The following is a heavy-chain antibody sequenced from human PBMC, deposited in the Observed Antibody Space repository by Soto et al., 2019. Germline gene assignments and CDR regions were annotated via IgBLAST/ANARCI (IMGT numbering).Heavy chain of an antibody. V-gene: IGHV4-34*01. Sequence: SETLSLTCAVYGGSFSGYYWTWIRQPPGTGLEWIGEINHSGSTNYNPSLKGRVTISVDTSKNQFSLKLTSVTAADTAVYYCARLVYDSSGYRPGWGQGTLVTVSS. CDR1: GGSFSGYY. D-gene: IGHD3-22*01. CDR3: ARLVYDSSGYRPG. J-gene: IGHJ4*02. CDR2: INHSGST.